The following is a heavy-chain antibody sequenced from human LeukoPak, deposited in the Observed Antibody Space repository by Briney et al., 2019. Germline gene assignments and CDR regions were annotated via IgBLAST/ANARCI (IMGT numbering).Heavy chain of an antibody. CDR1: GGSISSGSYY. J-gene: IGHJ5*02. Sequence: SETLSLTCTVSGGSISSGSYYWSWIRQPAGKGLEWIGRIYTSGSTNYNPSLKSRVTISVDTSKNQFSLKLSSVTAADTAVYYCARDRFEWLLGLDPWGQGTLVTVSS. V-gene: IGHV4-61*02. D-gene: IGHD3-3*01. CDR2: IYTSGST. CDR3: ARDRFEWLLGLDP.